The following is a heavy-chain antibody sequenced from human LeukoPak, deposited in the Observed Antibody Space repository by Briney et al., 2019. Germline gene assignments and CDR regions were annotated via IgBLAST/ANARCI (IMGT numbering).Heavy chain of an antibody. CDR3: ARQIAYYYDSSGYYTTDY. Sequence: PWGSLRLTCAASGCTFSSYGMHWIRQAPGKGLEWVGIIYYDGSAKYYADSVKGRYTNSRHNSQDTLYLQMNSLRAEDTAVYYCARQIAYYYDSSGYYTTDYGGQGPLVTVSS. V-gene: IGHV3-33*01. CDR1: GCTFSSYG. CDR2: IYYDGSAK. D-gene: IGHD3-22*01. J-gene: IGHJ4*02.